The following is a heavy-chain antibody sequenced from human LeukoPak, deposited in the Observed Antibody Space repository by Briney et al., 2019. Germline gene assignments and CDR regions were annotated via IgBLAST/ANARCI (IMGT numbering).Heavy chain of an antibody. CDR3: VFSMVRGVDDALDI. CDR2: ISGSGGST. CDR1: GFTFSSYA. Sequence: PGGSLRLSCAASGFTFSSYAMSWVRQAPGKGLEWVSAISGSGGSTYYADSVKGRFTISRDNSKNTLYLQMNSLRAEDTAVYYCVFSMVRGVDDALDIWGQGTMVTVSS. V-gene: IGHV3-23*01. J-gene: IGHJ3*02. D-gene: IGHD3-10*01.